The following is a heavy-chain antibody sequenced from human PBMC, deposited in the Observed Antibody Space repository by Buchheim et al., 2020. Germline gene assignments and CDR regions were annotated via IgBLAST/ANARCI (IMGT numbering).Heavy chain of an antibody. CDR1: GYTFTSYD. Sequence: QVQLVQSGAEVKKPGASVKVSCKASGYTFTSYDINWVRQATGQGLEWMGWMNPNSGNTGYAQKFQGRVTMTRNTSISTAYMELSSLRSEDTAVYYCAREGGTFGDFWSGYEYYYYGMDVWGQGTT. D-gene: IGHD3-3*01. V-gene: IGHV1-8*01. J-gene: IGHJ6*02. CDR3: AREGGTFGDFWSGYEYYYYGMDV. CDR2: MNPNSGNT.